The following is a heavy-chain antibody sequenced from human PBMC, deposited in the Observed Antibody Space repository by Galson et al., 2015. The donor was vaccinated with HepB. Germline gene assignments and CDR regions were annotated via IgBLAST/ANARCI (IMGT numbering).Heavy chain of an antibody. Sequence: SLRLSCAGSGFTFSYAWMSWVRQAPGRGLEWVGRLKSKTDGGTTDYAAPVKGRFTISRDDSKNTLYLQMNSLKAEDTAVYYCTWGPWVQSDGYIFDNWGQGTLVTVSS. CDR2: LKSKTDGGTT. CDR3: TWGPWVQSDGYIFDN. J-gene: IGHJ4*02. CDR1: GFTFSYAW. D-gene: IGHD5-18*01. V-gene: IGHV3-15*01.